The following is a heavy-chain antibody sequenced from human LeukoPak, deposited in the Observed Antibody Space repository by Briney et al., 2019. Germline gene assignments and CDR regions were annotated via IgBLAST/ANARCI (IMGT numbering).Heavy chain of an antibody. CDR2: IRYDGSNK. CDR3: GKIGLEMVFPIPKVS. V-gene: IGHV3-30*02. CDR1: GFTFSSYG. Sequence: GGSLRLSCAASGFTFSSYGMHWVRQAPGKGLEWVVFIRYDGSNKYYADSVKGRFTISRDNSKNTLYLQMNSLRAEDTAVYYCGKIGLEMVFPIPKVSWGPGPLGTAS. D-gene: IGHD2-8*01. J-gene: IGHJ5*02.